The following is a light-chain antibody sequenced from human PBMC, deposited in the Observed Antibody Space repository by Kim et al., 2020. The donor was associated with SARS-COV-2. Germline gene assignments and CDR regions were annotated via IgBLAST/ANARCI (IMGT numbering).Light chain of an antibody. CDR1: NSNIGSNA. CDR3: AGWDDSLNGRV. Sequence: QSVLTQPPSASGTPGQRVTISCSGSNSNIGSNAVHWYQQLPGAAPKVLIYSNNQRPSGVSDRFSGSKSGTSASLAISGLQSEDEADYYCAGWDDSLNGRVFGGGTKLTVL. V-gene: IGLV1-44*01. CDR2: SNN. J-gene: IGLJ2*01.